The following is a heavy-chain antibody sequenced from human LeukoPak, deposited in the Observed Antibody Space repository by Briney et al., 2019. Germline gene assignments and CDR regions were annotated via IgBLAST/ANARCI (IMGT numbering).Heavy chain of an antibody. V-gene: IGHV5-51*01. CDR2: IYPGDSDT. CDR1: GYTFSNYW. Sequence: GESLKISCQGAGYTFSNYWIGWVRQMPGKGLEWMGIIYPGDSDTRYSPSFQGQVTISADKSISTAYLQWSSLKASDTAMYYCARPGIASAQLDAFDIWGQGTMVAVSS. CDR3: ARPGIASAQLDAFDI. J-gene: IGHJ3*02. D-gene: IGHD6-13*01.